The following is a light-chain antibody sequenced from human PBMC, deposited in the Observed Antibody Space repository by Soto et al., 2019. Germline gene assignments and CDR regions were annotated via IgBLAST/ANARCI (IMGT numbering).Light chain of an antibody. V-gene: IGLV2-14*01. CDR3: SSYTTSRTDL. J-gene: IGLJ1*01. CDR1: SSDVGVYNY. CDR2: EVS. Sequence: QSALTQPASVSGSPGQSITISCTGTSSDVGVYNYVSWYQQHPGKAPQLMIYEVSNRPSGVSNRFSGSKSGNTASLTISGLQAEDEADYYCSSYTTSRTDLFGTGTKLTVL.